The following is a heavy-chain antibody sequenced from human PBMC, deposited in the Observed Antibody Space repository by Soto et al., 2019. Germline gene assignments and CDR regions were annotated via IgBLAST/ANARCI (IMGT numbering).Heavy chain of an antibody. Sequence: PGGSLRLSCAASGFTVSSNSMTWVRQAPGKGLEWVSSIYNSGSTDYADSVKGRFTISRDNSKNTLYLQLNSLRDEDTAVYYCAGGPLWSWGQGTLVTVSS. CDR2: IYNSGST. J-gene: IGHJ5*02. V-gene: IGHV3-53*01. D-gene: IGHD3-10*01. CDR3: AGGPLWS. CDR1: GFTVSSNS.